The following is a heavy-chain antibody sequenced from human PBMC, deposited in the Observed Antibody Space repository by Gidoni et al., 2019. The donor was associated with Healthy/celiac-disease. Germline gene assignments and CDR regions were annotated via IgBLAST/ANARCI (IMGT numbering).Heavy chain of an antibody. J-gene: IGHJ4*02. D-gene: IGHD6-19*01. CDR1: GFTFSSYS. V-gene: IGHV3-48*01. CDR2: ISSSSSPI. CDR3: ARESSGKYYFDY. Sequence: EVQLVESGGGLVQPGGSLRLSCAASGFTFSSYSMNWVRQAQGKVLEWVSYISSSSSPIYYADSVKGRFTISRDNAKNSLYLQMNSLRAEDTAVYYCARESSGKYYFDYWGQGTLVTVSS.